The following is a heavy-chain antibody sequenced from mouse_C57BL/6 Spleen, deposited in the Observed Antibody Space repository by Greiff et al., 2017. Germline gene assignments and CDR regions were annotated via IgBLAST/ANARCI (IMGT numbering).Heavy chain of an antibody. V-gene: IGHV2-9-1*01. CDR1: GFSFTSYA. D-gene: IGHD1-1*01. CDR2: IWTAGGT. Sequence: VQLQEPGPGLVAPSQSLSITCTVSGFSFTSYAISWVRQPPGQGLEWLGVIWTAGGTNYNSARKYRLSISKDKYKSQGFLKMNSRKTDDTARDDCARRYYGSSYGDFDVWGTGTTGTVSS. J-gene: IGHJ1*03. CDR3: ARRYYGSSYGDFDV.